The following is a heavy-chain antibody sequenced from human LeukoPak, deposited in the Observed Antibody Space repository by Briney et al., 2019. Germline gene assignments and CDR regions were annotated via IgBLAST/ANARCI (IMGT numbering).Heavy chain of an antibody. CDR1: GGSFSGYY. Sequence: SETLSLTCAVYGGSFSGYYWSWIRQPPGKGLEWIGEINHSGSTNYNPSLKSRVTISVDTSKNQFSLKLSSVTAADTAVYYCAAMVRGDNFDYWGQGTLVTVSS. V-gene: IGHV4-34*01. D-gene: IGHD3-10*01. CDR3: AAMVRGDNFDY. CDR2: INHSGST. J-gene: IGHJ4*02.